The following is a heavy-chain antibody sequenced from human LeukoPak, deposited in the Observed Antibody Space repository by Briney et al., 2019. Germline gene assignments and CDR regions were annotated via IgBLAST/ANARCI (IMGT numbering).Heavy chain of an antibody. CDR3: ASGRGATITDYYYYYGMDV. Sequence: GGSLRLSCAASGFTFSSCAMSWVRQAPGKGLEWVSAISGSGGSIYYADSVKGRFTISRDNSKNTLYLHMNSLRAEDTAVYYCASGRGATITDYYYYYGMDVWGKGTTVTVSS. V-gene: IGHV3-23*01. J-gene: IGHJ6*04. D-gene: IGHD5-12*01. CDR2: ISGSGGSI. CDR1: GFTFSSCA.